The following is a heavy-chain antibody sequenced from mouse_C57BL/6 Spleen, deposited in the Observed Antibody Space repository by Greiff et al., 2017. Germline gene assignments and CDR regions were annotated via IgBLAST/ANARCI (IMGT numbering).Heavy chain of an antibody. D-gene: IGHD1-1*01. CDR1: GFTFSSYA. CDR2: ISSGGDYI. CDR3: TRANYGSSSGWFAY. V-gene: IGHV5-9-1*02. J-gene: IGHJ3*01. Sequence: DVQLVESGEGLVKPGGSLKLSCAASGFTFSSYAMSWVRQTPEKRLEWVAYISSGGDYIYYADTVKGRFTISRDNARNTLYLQMSSLKSEDTAMYYCTRANYGSSSGWFAYWGQGTLVTVSA.